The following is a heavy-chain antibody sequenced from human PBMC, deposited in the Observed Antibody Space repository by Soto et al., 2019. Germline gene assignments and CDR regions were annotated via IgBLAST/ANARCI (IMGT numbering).Heavy chain of an antibody. J-gene: IGHJ4*02. V-gene: IGHV3-11*01. CDR1: GFTFSDYY. D-gene: IGHD3-22*01. CDR3: VRDLSYYDSSGSIDY. Sequence: PGGSLRLSCAASGFTFSDYYMSWIRQAPGKGLEWVSYISSSGSTIYYADSVKGRFTISRDNAKNSLYLQMNSLRAEDTAVYYCVRDLSYYDSSGSIDYWGQGTLVTVSS. CDR2: ISSSGSTI.